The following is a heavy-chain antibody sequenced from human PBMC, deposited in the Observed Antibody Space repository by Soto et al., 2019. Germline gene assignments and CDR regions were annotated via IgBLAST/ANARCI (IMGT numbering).Heavy chain of an antibody. CDR1: GFTFSSYA. Sequence: GESLKISCAASGFTFSSYAMSWVRQAPGKGLEWVSAISGSGGSTYYADSVKGRFTISRDNSKNTLYLQMNSLRAEDTAVYYCAKDRSSHIWGSYRFWDYWGQGTLVTVSS. D-gene: IGHD3-16*02. V-gene: IGHV3-23*01. CDR2: ISGSGGST. J-gene: IGHJ4*02. CDR3: AKDRSSHIWGSYRFWDY.